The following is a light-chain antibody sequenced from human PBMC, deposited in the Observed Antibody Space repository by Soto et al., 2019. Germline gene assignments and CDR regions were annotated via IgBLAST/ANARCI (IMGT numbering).Light chain of an antibody. Sequence: QSALTQTSSVSGSPGQSVTMSCTGTRYDVGGYNYVSWYQHHPARGPKLLIYEDSNRPSGISNRFSGSRSGNTASLTISGLKTEDEADYYCNSYINTTIPVFGGGTKVTVL. CDR1: RYDVGGYNY. CDR3: NSYINTTIPV. CDR2: EDS. V-gene: IGLV2-14*01. J-gene: IGLJ3*02.